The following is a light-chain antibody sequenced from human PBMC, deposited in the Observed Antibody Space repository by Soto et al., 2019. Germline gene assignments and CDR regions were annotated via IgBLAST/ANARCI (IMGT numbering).Light chain of an antibody. J-gene: IGKJ2*01. CDR2: GAS. Sequence: IVMTQSPATLSVSPGDRVTLSCRASQSVSSDLAWYQQRPGQAPRLLIYGASTRATGIPARFSGTGSGTEFTLTISSLQSEDFAIYYCQQYNNWPPYIFGQGTKLEIK. V-gene: IGKV3-15*01. CDR3: QQYNNWPPYI. CDR1: QSVSSD.